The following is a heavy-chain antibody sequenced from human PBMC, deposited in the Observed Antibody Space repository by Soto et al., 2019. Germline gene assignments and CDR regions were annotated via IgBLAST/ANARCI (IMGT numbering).Heavy chain of an antibody. CDR1: GFTFSSYA. CDR2: ISYDGSNK. CDR3: ARGMTYSSRPPPSYFDY. J-gene: IGHJ4*02. Sequence: QVQLVESGGGVVQPGRSLRLSCAASGFTFSSYAMHRVRQAPGKGLEWVAVISYDGSNKYYADSVKGRFTISRDNSKNTLYLQMNSLRAEDTAVYYCARGMTYSSRPPPSYFDYWGQGTLVTVSS. D-gene: IGHD6-13*01. V-gene: IGHV3-30-3*01.